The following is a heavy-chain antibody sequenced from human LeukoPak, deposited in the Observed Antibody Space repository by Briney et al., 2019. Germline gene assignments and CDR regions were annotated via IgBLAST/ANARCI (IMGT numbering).Heavy chain of an antibody. Sequence: GGSLRLSCAASGFNVSSNYMSWVRQAPGKGPEWVANIKQDGSQRYYVDSVRGRFTISRDNAKNSLFLQMNGLRAEDTAVYYCARRGGSSSRRSPIDYWGQGTLVTVSS. V-gene: IGHV3-7*01. D-gene: IGHD6-6*01. J-gene: IGHJ4*02. CDR1: GFNVSSNY. CDR2: IKQDGSQR. CDR3: ARRGGSSSRRSPIDY.